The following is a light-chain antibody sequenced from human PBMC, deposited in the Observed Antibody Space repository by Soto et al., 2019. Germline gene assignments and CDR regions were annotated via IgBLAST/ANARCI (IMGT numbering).Light chain of an antibody. CDR3: QSYDSSLSVV. J-gene: IGLJ2*01. V-gene: IGLV1-40*01. Sequence: QSVLTQPPSVSGPPGQRATISCPGSSSNIGAGYEVHWSQQLPETAPKLLIYGNGNRPSGVPDRFSGSKSGTSASLAITGLQAEDEADYYCQSYDSSLSVVFGGGTKLTVL. CDR2: GNG. CDR1: SSNIGAGYE.